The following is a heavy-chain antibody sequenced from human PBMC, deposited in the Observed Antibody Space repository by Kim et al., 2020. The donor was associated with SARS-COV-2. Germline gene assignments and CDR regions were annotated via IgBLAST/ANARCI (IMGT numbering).Heavy chain of an antibody. CDR2: ISGSGGST. CDR1: GFTFSSYA. J-gene: IGHJ4*02. Sequence: GGSLRLSCAASGFTFSSYAMSWVRQAPGKGLEWVSAISGSGGSTYYADSVKGRFTISRDNSKNTLYLQMNSLRAEDTAVYYCAKGSRFGELGGYYFDYWGQGTLVTVSS. CDR3: AKGSRFGELGGYYFDY. V-gene: IGHV3-23*01. D-gene: IGHD3-10*01.